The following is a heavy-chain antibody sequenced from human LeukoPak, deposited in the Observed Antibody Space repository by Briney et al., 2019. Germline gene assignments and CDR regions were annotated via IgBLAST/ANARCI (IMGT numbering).Heavy chain of an antibody. CDR3: ARKPAPSGYYYDSSGYYGMDV. V-gene: IGHV3-48*01. J-gene: IGHJ6*02. CDR2: ISSSSSTI. CDR1: GFTFSSYS. Sequence: GGSLRLSCAASGFTFSSYSMNWVRQAPGKGLEWVSCISSSSSTIYYADSVKGRFTISRDNAKNSLYLQMNSLRAEDTAVYYCARKPAPSGYYYDSSGYYGMDVWGQGTTVTVSS. D-gene: IGHD3-22*01.